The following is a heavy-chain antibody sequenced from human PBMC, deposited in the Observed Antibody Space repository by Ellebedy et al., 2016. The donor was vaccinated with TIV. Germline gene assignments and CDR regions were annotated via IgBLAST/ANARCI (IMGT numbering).Heavy chain of an antibody. D-gene: IGHD3-22*01. CDR2: INSDGSST. J-gene: IGHJ4*02. CDR3: ARGDYYPGGDY. CDR1: GFTFSSYW. V-gene: IGHV3-74*01. Sequence: PGGSLRLSCAASGFTFSSYWMHWVRQAPGKGLVWVSRINSDGSSTNYADSVKGRFTISRDNAKNTLYLQMNSLRAEETAVYYCARGDYYPGGDYWGQGTLVTVSS.